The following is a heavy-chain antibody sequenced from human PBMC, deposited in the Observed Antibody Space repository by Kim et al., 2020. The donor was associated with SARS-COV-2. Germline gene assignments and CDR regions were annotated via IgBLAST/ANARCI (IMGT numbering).Heavy chain of an antibody. CDR3: AKDPEGYYYYYGMDV. V-gene: IGHV3-23*01. Sequence: GGSLRLSCAASGFTFSSYAMSWVRQAPGKGLEWVSAICGSGGSTYYADSVKGRFTISRDNSKNTLYLQMNSLRAEDTAVYYCAKDPEGYYYYYGMDVWGQGTTVTVSS. J-gene: IGHJ6*02. CDR2: ICGSGGST. CDR1: GFTFSSYA.